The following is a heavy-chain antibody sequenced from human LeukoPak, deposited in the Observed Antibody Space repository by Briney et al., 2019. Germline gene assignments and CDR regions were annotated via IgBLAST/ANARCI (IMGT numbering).Heavy chain of an antibody. CDR3: ARDRGYYDSSGYLDY. CDR2: IYYSGST. D-gene: IGHD3-22*01. CDR1: GGSISSYY. V-gene: IGHV4-59*01. Sequence: SGTLSLTCTVSGGSISSYYWSWIRQPPGKGLEWIGYIYYSGSTNYNPSLKSRVTISVDTSKNQFSLKLGSLTAADTAVYYYARDRGYYDSSGYLDYWGQGTLVTVSS. J-gene: IGHJ4*02.